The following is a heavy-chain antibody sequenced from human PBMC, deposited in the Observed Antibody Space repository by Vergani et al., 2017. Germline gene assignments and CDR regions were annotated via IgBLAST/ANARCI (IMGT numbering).Heavy chain of an antibody. D-gene: IGHD2-8*02. CDR1: GFTFGDYA. V-gene: IGHV3-49*04. CDR3: TRESCTWCFETYFDY. Sequence: EVQLVESGGGLVQPGRSLRLSCTASGFTFGDYAMSWVRQAPGKGLEWVGFIRSKAYGGTTEYAASVKGRFTISRDDSKSIAYLQMNSLKTEDTAVYYCTRESCTWCFETYFDYWGQGTLVTVSS. CDR2: IRSKAYGGTT. J-gene: IGHJ4*02.